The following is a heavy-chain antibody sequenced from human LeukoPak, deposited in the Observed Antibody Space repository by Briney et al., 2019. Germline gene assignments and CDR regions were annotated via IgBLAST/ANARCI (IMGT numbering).Heavy chain of an antibody. J-gene: IGHJ6*02. Sequence: GGSLRLSCAASGFTVSSNYMSWVRQAPGKGLEWVSVIYSGGSTYYADSVKGRFTISRDNSKNTLYLQMNSLRAEDTAVYYCARDHTGGYCYDSAYGMDVWGQGTTVTVSS. CDR1: GFTVSSNY. D-gene: IGHD3-22*01. CDR3: ARDHTGGYCYDSAYGMDV. CDR2: IYSGGST. V-gene: IGHV3-53*01.